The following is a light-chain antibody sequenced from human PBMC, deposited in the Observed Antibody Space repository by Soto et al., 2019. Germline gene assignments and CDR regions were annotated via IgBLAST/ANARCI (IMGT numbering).Light chain of an antibody. CDR1: SSDVGGYNY. J-gene: IGLJ2*01. V-gene: IGLV2-8*01. CDR3: SSYAGSNNVV. Sequence: QSALSQPPSASGSPGQSVTSSCTGTSSDVGGYNYVSWYQHHPGKAPKLMIYEVTKRTSGVPDRFSGSKSGNTASLTVSGLQAEDDSDYYCSSYAGSNNVVFGGGTKLTVL. CDR2: EVT.